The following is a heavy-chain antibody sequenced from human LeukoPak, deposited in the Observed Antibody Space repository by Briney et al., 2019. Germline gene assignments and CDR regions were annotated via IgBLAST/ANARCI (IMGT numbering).Heavy chain of an antibody. J-gene: IGHJ3*02. CDR3: ARVGSYFNLGAAFDI. CDR2: MNPNSGNT. Sequence: ASVKVSCKASGYTFTSYGISWVRQAPGQGLEWMGWMNPNSGNTGYAQKFQGRVTMTRNTSISTAYMELSSLRSEDTAVYYCARVGSYFNLGAAFDIWGQGTMVTVSS. V-gene: IGHV1-8*01. CDR1: GYTFTSYG. D-gene: IGHD1-26*01.